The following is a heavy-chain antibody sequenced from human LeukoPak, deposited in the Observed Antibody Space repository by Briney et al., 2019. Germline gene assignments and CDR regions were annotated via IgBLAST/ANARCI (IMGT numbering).Heavy chain of an antibody. J-gene: IGHJ4*02. V-gene: IGHV3-23*01. CDR3: AKAPVFGGVAAKYYFDY. CDR1: GFTFSSYA. D-gene: IGHD3-3*01. CDR2: ISGSGGST. Sequence: GGSLRLSCAASGFTFSSYAMSWVRQAPGKGLEWVSAISGSGGSTYYADSVKGRFTISRDNSKNTLYLQMNSLRAEDTAVYYCAKAPVFGGVAAKYYFDYWGQGTLVTVSS.